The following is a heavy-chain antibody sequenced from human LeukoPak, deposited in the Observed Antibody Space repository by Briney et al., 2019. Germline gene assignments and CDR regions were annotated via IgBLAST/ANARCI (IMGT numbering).Heavy chain of an antibody. J-gene: IGHJ4*02. Sequence: PGGSLRLSCAASGFTLSSEAMNWVRQAPGKGLEWVSSISSSSSYIYYADSVKGRFTISRDNSKNTLYLQMNSLRAEDTAVYYCAKDLGWNYGYWGQGTLVTVSS. D-gene: IGHD1-7*01. CDR3: AKDLGWNYGY. CDR2: ISSSSSYI. CDR1: GFTLSSEA. V-gene: IGHV3-21*04.